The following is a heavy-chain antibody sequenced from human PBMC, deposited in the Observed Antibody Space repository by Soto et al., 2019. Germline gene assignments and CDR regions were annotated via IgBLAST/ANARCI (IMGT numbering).Heavy chain of an antibody. J-gene: IGHJ4*02. CDR1: GGSFSSYY. CDR2: IFYSGRT. CDR3: ARQAGGGEFDY. D-gene: IGHD2-21*01. V-gene: IGHV4-59*01. Sequence: SETLSLTCTVSGGSFSSYYWTWTRQPPGKGLEWIGYIFYSGRTNYNPSLTSRVTISVDTSKNQFSLKLSSVTAADTAVYYCARQAGGGEFDYWGQGTMVTVSS.